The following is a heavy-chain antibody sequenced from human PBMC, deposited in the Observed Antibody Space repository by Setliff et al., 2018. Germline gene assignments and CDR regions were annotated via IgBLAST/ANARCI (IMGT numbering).Heavy chain of an antibody. Sequence: PSETLSLTCTVSDGSFSTYYWSWIRQPPGKRLEWIGFIHHSGSTHYNPSLKSRVTISVDTSKNQFSLKLSSVTAADTAVYYCARRSPAYYSDSSGYFYDTSPYMDVWGKGTTVTVSS. CDR2: IHHSGST. CDR1: DGSFSTYY. J-gene: IGHJ6*03. D-gene: IGHD3-22*01. CDR3: ARRSPAYYSDSSGYFYDTSPYMDV. V-gene: IGHV4-59*08.